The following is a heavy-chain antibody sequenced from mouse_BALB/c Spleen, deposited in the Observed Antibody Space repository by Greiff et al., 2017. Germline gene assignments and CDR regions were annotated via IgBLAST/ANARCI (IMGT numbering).Heavy chain of an antibody. CDR1: GFTFSSYA. Sequence: DVMLVESGGGLVKPGGSLKLSCAASGFTFSSYAMSWVRQSPEKRLEWVAEISSGGSYTYYPDTVTGRFTISRDNAKNTLYLEMSSLRSEDTAMYYCARELGPYGSSNWYFDVWGAGTTVTVSS. CDR3: ARELGPYGSSNWYFDV. V-gene: IGHV5-9-4*01. J-gene: IGHJ1*01. D-gene: IGHD1-1*01. CDR2: ISSGGSYT.